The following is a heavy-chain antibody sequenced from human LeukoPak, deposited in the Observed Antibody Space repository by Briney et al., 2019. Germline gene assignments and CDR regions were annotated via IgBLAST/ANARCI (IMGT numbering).Heavy chain of an antibody. CDR3: ARQGYCTNGVCYTVYYYYGMDV. Sequence: PSETLSLTCTVSGGSISSSSYYWGWIRQPPGKGLEWIGSINYSGSTYYNPSLKSRVTISVDTSKNQFSLKLSSVTAADTAVYYCARQGYCTNGVCYTVYYYYGMDVWGQGTTVTVSS. CDR1: GGSISSSSYY. V-gene: IGHV4-39*01. CDR2: INYSGST. D-gene: IGHD2-8*01. J-gene: IGHJ6*02.